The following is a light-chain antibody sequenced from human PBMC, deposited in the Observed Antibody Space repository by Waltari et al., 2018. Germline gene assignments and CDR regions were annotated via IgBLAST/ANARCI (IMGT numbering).Light chain of an antibody. J-gene: IGKJ4*01. CDR2: ATS. V-gene: IGKV1-39*01. CDR3: QQSLTSPKFT. Sequence: DIQMTQSPSSLFASVGDRVTITCRASQSISTFLNWYQYKPGQAPQLLVFATSTLQSGVPSRFSGSGSGTDCTLTISSLQPEDCAMYYWQQSLTSPKFTVGGGTKVQRK. CDR1: QSISTF.